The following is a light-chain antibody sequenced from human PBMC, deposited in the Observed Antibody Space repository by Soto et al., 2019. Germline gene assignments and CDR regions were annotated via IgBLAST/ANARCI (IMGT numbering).Light chain of an antibody. V-gene: IGKV2-28*01. Sequence: DIVMTQSPLSLPVTPGEPASISCRSSQSLLHSNGYNYLDWYLQKPGQSPQLLIYLGSNRASGVPDRFSGSESGTDFTLKSSRVEAEDVGVYYCMQALQTPPWTFGQGTKVEIK. CDR3: MQALQTPPWT. J-gene: IGKJ1*01. CDR2: LGS. CDR1: QSLLHSNGYNY.